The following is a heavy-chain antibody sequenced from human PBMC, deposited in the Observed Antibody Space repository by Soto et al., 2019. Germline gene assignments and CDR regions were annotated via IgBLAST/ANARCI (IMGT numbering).Heavy chain of an antibody. Sequence: QVRLVQSGAEVKKPGSSVKVSCKVSGGTFSKYSLSWVRQTPGQGLEWMGGITPFVDTSNYAQRFLGRVTITADKSTNTAFLEVRGLKSEDTALYFCGSISYCNGSSCYSRHYYGMDVWGQGTTVTVSS. CDR1: GGTFSKYS. V-gene: IGHV1-69*06. D-gene: IGHD2-21*01. CDR3: GSISYCNGSSCYSRHYYGMDV. J-gene: IGHJ6*02. CDR2: ITPFVDTS.